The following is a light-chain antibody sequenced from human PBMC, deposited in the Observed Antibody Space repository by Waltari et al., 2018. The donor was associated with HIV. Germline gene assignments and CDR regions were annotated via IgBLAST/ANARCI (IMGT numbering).Light chain of an antibody. J-gene: IGKJ5*01. CDR3: QHYGSSPHP. CDR1: QTISSTF. CDR2: GGS. V-gene: IGKV3-20*01. Sequence: EIVLTQSPATLSLSPGERATLSCRASQTISSTFLALYQLGPGKAPRLLLHGGSNKADGIPDRFRGSGSGTAFALTIKRLEAEDFVVYYCQHYGSSPHPFGQGTRLEIK.